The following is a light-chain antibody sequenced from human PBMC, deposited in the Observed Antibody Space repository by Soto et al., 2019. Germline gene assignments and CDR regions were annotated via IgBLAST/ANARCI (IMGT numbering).Light chain of an antibody. J-gene: IGLJ3*02. V-gene: IGLV2-8*01. Sequence: QSALTQPPSASGSPGQSVTISCTGTSSDVGGYSHVCWYQQYPGKVPKLIIYEVSERPSGVPDRFSGSKSGNTASLTVSGLQAEDEADYYCSSFAGNYWVFGGGTKLTVL. CDR3: SSFAGNYWV. CDR1: SSDVGGYSH. CDR2: EVS.